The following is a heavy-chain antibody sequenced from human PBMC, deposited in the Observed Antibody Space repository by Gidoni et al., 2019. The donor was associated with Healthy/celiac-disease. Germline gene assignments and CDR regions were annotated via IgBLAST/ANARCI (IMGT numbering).Heavy chain of an antibody. CDR2: ISYDGSYK. CDR1: GFTFSSYA. D-gene: IGHD1-1*01. J-gene: IGHJ3*02. V-gene: IGHV3-30-3*01. Sequence: QVQLVESGGGVVQPGRSLRLSCAASGFTFSSYAMHWVRQAPGKGLEWVAVISYDGSYKYYADSVKGRFTISRDNSKNTLYLQMNSLRAEDTAVYYCARVQLERRGAFDIWGQGTMVTVSS. CDR3: ARVQLERRGAFDI.